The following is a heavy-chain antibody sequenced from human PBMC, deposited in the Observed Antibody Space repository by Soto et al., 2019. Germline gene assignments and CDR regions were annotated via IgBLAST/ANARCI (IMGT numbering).Heavy chain of an antibody. CDR3: ARQYSSGSRTCFDH. J-gene: IGHJ5*02. Sequence: AETLSLTCTVSGCSISSYYLSWIRQPPGKGLEWVGYIYYSGSTNYNPSLKRRVTISVDTSNNPFSLKLSSVTAADTAVFYCARQYSSGSRTCFDHWGQGTLVTVSS. V-gene: IGHV4-59*08. D-gene: IGHD6-19*01. CDR1: GCSISSYY. CDR2: IYYSGST.